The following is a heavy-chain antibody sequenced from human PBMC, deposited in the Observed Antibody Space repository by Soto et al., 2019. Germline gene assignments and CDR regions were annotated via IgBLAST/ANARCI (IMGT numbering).Heavy chain of an antibody. CDR1: GGSISSSSYY. D-gene: IGHD2-8*01. CDR2: IYYSGST. Sequence: QLQLQESGPGLVKPSETLSLTCTVSGGSISSSSYYWGWIRQPPGKGLEWIGSIYYSGSTYYNPTLKSRVTISVDTSKNQFSLKLSSVTAADTAVYYCASLIEGGVDYWGQGTLVTVSS. V-gene: IGHV4-39*01. J-gene: IGHJ4*02. CDR3: ASLIEGGVDY.